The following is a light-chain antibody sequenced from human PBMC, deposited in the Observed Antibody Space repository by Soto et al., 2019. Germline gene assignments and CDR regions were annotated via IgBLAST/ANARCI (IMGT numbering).Light chain of an antibody. CDR2: RDN. V-gene: IGLV3-9*01. Sequence: SYELTQPLSVSVALGQTARITCGGNNIASKNVHWYQQKPGQAPVLVIYRDNNRPSGIPERFSGSSSGNTATLTISRAQAGDEADYYCQVWDSSTAVFGGGTKVTVL. CDR1: NIASKN. J-gene: IGLJ3*02. CDR3: QVWDSSTAV.